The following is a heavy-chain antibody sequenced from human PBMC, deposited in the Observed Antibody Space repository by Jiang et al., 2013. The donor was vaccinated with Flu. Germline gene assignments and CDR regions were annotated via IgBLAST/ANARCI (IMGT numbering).Heavy chain of an antibody. Sequence: SSYAISWVRQAPGQGLEWMGGIIPIFGTANYAQKFQGRVTITADESTSTAYMELSSLRSEDTAVYYCAREGSQYSSGNWFDPWGQGTLVTVSS. CDR1: SSYA. CDR3: AREGSQYSSGNWFDP. V-gene: IGHV1-69*01. D-gene: IGHD6-25*01. CDR2: IIPIFGTA. J-gene: IGHJ5*02.